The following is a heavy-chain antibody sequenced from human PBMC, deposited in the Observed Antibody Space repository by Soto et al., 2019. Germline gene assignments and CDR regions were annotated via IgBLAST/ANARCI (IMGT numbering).Heavy chain of an antibody. CDR1: GGSFSGYY. CDR3: ACLGIAETSDGMDV. CDR2: INHSGST. Sequence: NLSETLSLTCAVYGGSFSGYYWSWIRQPPGKGLEWIGEINHSGSTNYNPSLKSRVTISVDTSKNQFSLKLSSVTAADTAVYYCACLGIAETSDGMDVWGQGTTVTVSS. D-gene: IGHD6-13*01. J-gene: IGHJ6*02. V-gene: IGHV4-34*01.